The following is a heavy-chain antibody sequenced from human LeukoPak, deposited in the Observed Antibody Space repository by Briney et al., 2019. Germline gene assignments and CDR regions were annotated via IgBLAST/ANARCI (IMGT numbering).Heavy chain of an antibody. CDR2: INYSGST. Sequence: SETLSLTCTVSGGSISGYYWSWIRQPPGKGLEWIGYINYSGSTNYNPSLKSRVTISIDTSKNQFSLKLSSVTAADTAVYYCARLERGDYKRNWFDPWGQGTLVTVSS. V-gene: IGHV4-59*08. D-gene: IGHD4-11*01. J-gene: IGHJ5*02. CDR3: ARLERGDYKRNWFDP. CDR1: GGSISGYY.